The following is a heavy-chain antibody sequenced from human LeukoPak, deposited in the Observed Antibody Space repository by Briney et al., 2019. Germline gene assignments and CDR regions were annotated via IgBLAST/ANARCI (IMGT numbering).Heavy chain of an antibody. D-gene: IGHD5-24*01. J-gene: IGHJ4*02. CDR2: IYYSGST. Sequence: PSETLSLTCSVSGGSISSYYWSWIRQPPGKGLEWIGCIYYSGSTIYNPSLKSRVTISVDTSKNQFSLKLTSVTAADTAVYYCAGLRGLRDGYSKFYFDYWGQGTLVTVSS. CDR1: GGSISSYY. CDR3: AGLRGLRDGYSKFYFDY. V-gene: IGHV4-59*08.